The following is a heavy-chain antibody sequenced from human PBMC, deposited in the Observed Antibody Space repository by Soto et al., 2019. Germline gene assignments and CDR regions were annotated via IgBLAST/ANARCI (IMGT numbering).Heavy chain of an antibody. D-gene: IGHD3-22*01. J-gene: IGHJ2*01. Sequence: QVQLVESGGGVVQPGRSLRLSCAASGFTFSSYAMHWVRQAPGKGLEWVAVISYDGSNKYYADSVKGRFTISRDNSKNTPYLQMNSLRGRDTAVYYCARDPAITTIVVVIPMGNFDLWGRGTLVTVSS. CDR3: ARDPAITTIVVVIPMGNFDL. CDR2: ISYDGSNK. V-gene: IGHV3-30-3*01. CDR1: GFTFSSYA.